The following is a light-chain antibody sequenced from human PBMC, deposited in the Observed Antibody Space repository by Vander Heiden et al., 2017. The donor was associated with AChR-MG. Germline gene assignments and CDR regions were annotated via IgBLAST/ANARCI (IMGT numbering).Light chain of an antibody. CDR3: MEGTHLKT. J-gene: IGKJ1*01. V-gene: IGKV2-29*02. CDR1: QSLLNSDGKTY. Sequence: IVMTQTPLSLSVTPGPPASFSCKPSQSLLNSDGKTYLFWFLQKPSQSPQLLIYEVSRRFSGVPNRFSGSGSGTDFTLKISRVEDEDVGVYYCMEGTHLKTFGQGTRVEIK. CDR2: EVS.